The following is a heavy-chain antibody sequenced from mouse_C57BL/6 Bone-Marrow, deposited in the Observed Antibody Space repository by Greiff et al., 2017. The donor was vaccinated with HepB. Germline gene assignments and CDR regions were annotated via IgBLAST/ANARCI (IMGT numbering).Heavy chain of an antibody. CDR2: ISYDGSN. CDR3: ARGYYYGSSYAWFAY. CDR1: GYSITSGYY. D-gene: IGHD1-1*01. V-gene: IGHV3-6*01. Sequence: EVKLMESGPGLVKPSQSLSLTCSVSGYSITSGYYWNWIRQLPGNKLEWMGYISYDGSNNYNPSLKNRISITRDTSKNQFFLKLNPVTTEDTATYYCARGYYYGSSYAWFAYWGQGTLVTVSA. J-gene: IGHJ3*01.